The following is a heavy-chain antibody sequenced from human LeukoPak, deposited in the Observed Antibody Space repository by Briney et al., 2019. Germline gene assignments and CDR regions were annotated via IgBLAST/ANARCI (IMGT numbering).Heavy chain of an antibody. CDR2: INHSGST. D-gene: IGHD2-2*01. CDR3: ARRRYCRSTSCYFYYYYMDV. Sequence: SETLSLTCAVYGGSFSGYYWSWIRQPPGKGLEWVGEINHSGSTNYNPSLKSRVTISVDTSKNQFSLKLSSVTAADTAVYYCARRRYCRSTSCYFYYYYMDVWGKGTTVTISS. CDR1: GGSFSGYY. J-gene: IGHJ6*03. V-gene: IGHV4-34*01.